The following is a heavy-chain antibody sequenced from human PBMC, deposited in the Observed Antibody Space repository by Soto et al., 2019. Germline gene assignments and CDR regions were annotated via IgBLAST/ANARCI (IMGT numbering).Heavy chain of an antibody. CDR2: MNPNSGNT. Sequence: QVQLVQSGAEVKKPGASVKVSCKASGYTFTTYDINWVRQATGQGLEWMGWMNPNSGNTGYAQKFQGRVTMIMNTSISTADMELSSLRSEDTAGYYCATYAPPGLWGQGNLVTVSS. CDR1: GYTFTTYD. CDR3: ATYAPPGL. D-gene: IGHD2-2*01. V-gene: IGHV1-8*01. J-gene: IGHJ4*02.